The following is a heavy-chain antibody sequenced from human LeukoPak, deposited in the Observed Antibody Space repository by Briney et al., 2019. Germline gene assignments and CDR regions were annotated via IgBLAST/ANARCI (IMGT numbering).Heavy chain of an antibody. D-gene: IGHD3-22*01. CDR2: IGSGSSPI. CDR1: GFTFSTFG. Sequence: GGSLRLSCVASGFTFSTFGMNWVRQAPVNGLEWVSYIGSGSSPIYYADSVKGRFTMSRDNAKNSLYLQMNSLRDEDAAVYYCARASPSGYDYWGQGTLVTVSS. V-gene: IGHV3-48*02. CDR3: ARASPSGYDY. J-gene: IGHJ4*02.